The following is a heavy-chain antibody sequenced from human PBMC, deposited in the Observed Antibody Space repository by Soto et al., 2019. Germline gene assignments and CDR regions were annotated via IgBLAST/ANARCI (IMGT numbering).Heavy chain of an antibody. J-gene: IGHJ4*02. CDR1: GFTFNSYS. Sequence: LRLSCAASGFTFNSYSMNWVRQAPGRGLEWVSSISSSSRYIYYADSLKGRFTVSRDNAKNSLYLQMNSLRADDTAVYYCAGASSYGTYYSDYWGQGTLVTVSS. CDR2: ISSSSRYI. D-gene: IGHD5-18*01. CDR3: AGASSYGTYYSDY. V-gene: IGHV3-21*01.